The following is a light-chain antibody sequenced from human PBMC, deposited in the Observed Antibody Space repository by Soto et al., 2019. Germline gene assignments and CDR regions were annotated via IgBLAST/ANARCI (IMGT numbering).Light chain of an antibody. V-gene: IGLV1-44*01. CDR1: TSNIGSNT. CDR2: IKS. Sequence: QSVLTQPPSTSGTPGQRVTISCSGSTSNIGSNTVNWYQLLPGMAHNLLIYIKSQRPSGVPDRFSGSKSATPASRAISGLQSEEEAGYCCAAWDDSLNGYVFGAGTKVTVL. J-gene: IGLJ1*01. CDR3: AAWDDSLNGYV.